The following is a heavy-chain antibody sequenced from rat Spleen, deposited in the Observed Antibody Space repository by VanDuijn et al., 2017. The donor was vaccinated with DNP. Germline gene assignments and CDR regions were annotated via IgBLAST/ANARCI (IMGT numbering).Heavy chain of an antibody. D-gene: IGHD3-8*01. V-gene: IGHV3-1*01. CDR2: ISYSGST. CDR3: TTDLDPPFDY. Sequence: EVQLQESGPGLVKPSQSLSLTCSVTGYSITSSYRWNWIRKFPGNKMEWIGHISYSGSTGYNPSLKSRISITRDTSKNQYFLQLHSVTTEDTATYYCTTDLDPPFDYWGQGVMVTVSS. CDR1: GYSITSSY. J-gene: IGHJ2*01.